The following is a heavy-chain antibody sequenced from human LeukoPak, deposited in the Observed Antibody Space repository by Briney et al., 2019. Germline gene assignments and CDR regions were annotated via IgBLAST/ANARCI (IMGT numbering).Heavy chain of an antibody. CDR2: INPNSGGT. CDR1: GYTFTGYY. V-gene: IGHV1-2*02. CDR3: ARGKSRDGYNYEDYEYLGFRAPKYYYGMDV. D-gene: IGHD5-24*01. Sequence: ASVKLSCKASGYTFTGYYMHWVRQAPGQGLEWMGWINPNSGGTNYAQKFQGRVTITRDTSISTAYMELSRLRSDDTAMYYCARGKSRDGYNYEDYEYLGFRAPKYYYGMDVWGQGTTVTVSS. J-gene: IGHJ6*02.